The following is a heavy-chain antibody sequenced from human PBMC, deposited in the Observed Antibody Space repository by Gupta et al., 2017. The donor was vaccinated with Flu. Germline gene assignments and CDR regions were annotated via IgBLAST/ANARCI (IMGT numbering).Heavy chain of an antibody. CDR3: AKVASDSSGYSGGSYFDY. J-gene: IGHJ4*02. CDR2: ISWNSGSI. D-gene: IGHD3-22*01. V-gene: IGHV3-9*01. Sequence: WVRQAPGKGLEWVSGISWNSGSIGYADSVKGRFTISRDNAKNSLYLQMNSLRAEDTALYYCAKVASDSSGYSGGSYFDYWGQGTLVTVSS.